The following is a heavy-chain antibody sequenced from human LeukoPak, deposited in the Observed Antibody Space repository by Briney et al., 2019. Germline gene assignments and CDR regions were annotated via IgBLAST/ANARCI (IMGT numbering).Heavy chain of an antibody. CDR3: ARDKNDFPFDY. CDR1: GGSFSGYY. V-gene: IGHV4-34*01. D-gene: IGHD3-3*01. J-gene: IGHJ4*02. CDR2: INHSGST. Sequence: PSETLSLTCAVYGGSFSGYYWSWIRQPPGKGLEWIGEINHSGSTNYNPSLKSRVTISVDTSKNQFSLKLSSVTAADTALYYCARDKNDFPFDYWGQGTLVTVSS.